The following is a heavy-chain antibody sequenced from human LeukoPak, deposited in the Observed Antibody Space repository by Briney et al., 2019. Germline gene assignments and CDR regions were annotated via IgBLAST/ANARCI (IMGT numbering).Heavy chain of an antibody. CDR2: INPNSGDT. V-gene: IGHV1-2*02. D-gene: IGHD4-11*01. CDR1: GYTFIVYH. CDR3: ARYDYSNLDMAEYFQH. Sequence: ASVKVSCKASGYTFIVYHMHWVRQAPGQGLEWMGWINPNSGDTNFAQKFQGRVTMTRDTSISTVYMELSRLTSDDTAVYYCARYDYSNLDMAEYFQHWGQGTLVTVSS. J-gene: IGHJ1*01.